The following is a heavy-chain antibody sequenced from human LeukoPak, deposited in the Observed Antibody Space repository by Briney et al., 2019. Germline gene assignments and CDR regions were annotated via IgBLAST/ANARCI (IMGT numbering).Heavy chain of an antibody. CDR1: GFTFSSYA. CDR2: IRSKAYGGTT. CDR3: TRAHSYYYGSGSYYPNDY. V-gene: IGHV3-49*04. J-gene: IGHJ4*02. Sequence: PGGSLRLSCAASGFTFSSYAMSWVRQAPGKGLEWVGFIRSKAYGGTTEYAASVKGRFTISRDDSKSIAYLQMNSLKTEDTAVYYCTRAHSYYYGSGSYYPNDYWGQGTLVTVSS. D-gene: IGHD3-10*01.